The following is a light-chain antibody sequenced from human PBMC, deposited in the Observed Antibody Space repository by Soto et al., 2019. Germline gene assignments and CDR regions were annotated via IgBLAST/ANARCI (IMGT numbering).Light chain of an antibody. V-gene: IGLV1-44*01. CDR3: GAWDDSLNGVI. Sequence: QSVLTQPPSASGTPGQRVIISCSGSSSSIGSNAVNWYQQHPGTAPHFLIYTDDQRASGVPDRFSGSTSGTTASLVISGLHYEDAADYYCGAWDDSLNGVIFGGGTKLTVL. CDR2: TDD. CDR1: SSSIGSNA. J-gene: IGLJ2*01.